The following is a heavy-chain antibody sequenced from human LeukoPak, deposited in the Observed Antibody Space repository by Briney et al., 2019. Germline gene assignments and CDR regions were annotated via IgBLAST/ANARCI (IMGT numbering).Heavy chain of an antibody. V-gene: IGHV3-73*01. CDR2: IRSKANSYAT. Sequence: PGGSLRLSCAASGFTFSGSAMHWVRQASGKGLEWVGRIRSKANSYATAYAASVKGRFTISRDDSKNTAYLQMNSLKTEDTAVYYCAFGGFGELPFDYWGQGTLVTVSS. CDR1: GFTFSGSA. J-gene: IGHJ4*02. CDR3: AFGGFGELPFDY. D-gene: IGHD3-10*01.